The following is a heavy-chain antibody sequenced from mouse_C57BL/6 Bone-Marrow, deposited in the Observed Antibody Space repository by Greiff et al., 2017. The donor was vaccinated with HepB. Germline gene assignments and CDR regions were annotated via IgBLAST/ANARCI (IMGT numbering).Heavy chain of an antibody. Sequence: QVQLQQPGAELVKPGASVKLSCKASGYTFTSYWMHWVKQRPGRGLEWIGRIDPNSGGTKYNEKFKSKATLTVDKPSSTAYMQLSSLTSEDSAVYYCAREDRYEGYYDWYFDVWGTGTTVTVSS. CDR2: IDPNSGGT. CDR1: GYTFTSYW. D-gene: IGHD2-3*01. J-gene: IGHJ1*03. CDR3: AREDRYEGYYDWYFDV. V-gene: IGHV1-72*01.